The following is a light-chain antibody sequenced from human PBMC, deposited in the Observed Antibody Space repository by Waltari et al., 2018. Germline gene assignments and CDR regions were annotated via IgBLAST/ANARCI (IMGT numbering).Light chain of an antibody. CDR1: SSNIGSNS. CDR2: RNN. J-gene: IGLJ1*01. CDR3: AAWDDSLSGHYV. V-gene: IGLV1-47*01. Sequence: QSVLTQPPSASGTPGQRVTISCSGSSSNIGSNSVYWYQQLPGTAPKLLIYRNNQRPSGVPDRFSGSKSGTSASLAISGLRSEDEADYYCAAWDDSLSGHYVFGTGTKVTVL.